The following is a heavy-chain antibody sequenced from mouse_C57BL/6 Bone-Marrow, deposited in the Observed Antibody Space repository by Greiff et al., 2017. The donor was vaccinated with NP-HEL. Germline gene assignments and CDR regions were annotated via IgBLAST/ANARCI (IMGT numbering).Heavy chain of an antibody. V-gene: IGHV1-4*01. D-gene: IGHD1-1*01. CDR1: GYTFTSYT. Sequence: VQLQQSGAELARPGASVKMSCKASGYTFTSYTMHWVKQRPGQGLEWIGYINPSSGYTKYNQKFKDKATLTADKSSSTAYMKLSSLTSEDSAVYYCARYRIYSGSRRSYFDYWGQGTTLTVSS. J-gene: IGHJ2*01. CDR2: INPSSGYT. CDR3: ARYRIYSGSRRSYFDY.